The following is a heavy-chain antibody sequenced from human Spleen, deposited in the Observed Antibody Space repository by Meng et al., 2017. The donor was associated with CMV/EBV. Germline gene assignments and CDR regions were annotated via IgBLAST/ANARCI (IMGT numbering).Heavy chain of an antibody. CDR1: SGSISSNYW. D-gene: IGHD1-1*01. CDR2: NYHGGNT. Sequence: AVSSGSISSNYWWRWVRQTPGKRLEWIGQNYHGGNTNYNPSLKSRVTISVDKSKNQFSLKLSSVTAADTAVYYCARLELGTTSSFDYWGQGTLVTVSS. CDR3: ARLELGTTSSFDY. V-gene: IGHV4-4*02. J-gene: IGHJ4*02.